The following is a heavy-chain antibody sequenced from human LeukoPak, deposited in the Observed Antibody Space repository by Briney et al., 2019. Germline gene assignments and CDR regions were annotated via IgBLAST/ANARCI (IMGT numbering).Heavy chain of an antibody. Sequence: ASVKVSCKASGYTFTSYYMHWVRQAPGQGLEWMGIINPSGGSTSYAQKFQGRVTMTRDTSTSTVYMELSSLRSEDTAVYYCARDLPGADSSGYYYPSSFDYWGQGTLVTVSS. D-gene: IGHD3-22*01. J-gene: IGHJ4*02. CDR1: GYTFTSYY. CDR3: ARDLPGADSSGYYYPSSFDY. V-gene: IGHV1-46*01. CDR2: INPSGGST.